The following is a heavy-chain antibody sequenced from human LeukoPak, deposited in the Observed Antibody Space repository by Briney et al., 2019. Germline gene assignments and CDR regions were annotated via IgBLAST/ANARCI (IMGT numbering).Heavy chain of an antibody. CDR2: IYYSGST. V-gene: IGHV4-31*11. J-gene: IGHJ5*02. CDR3: AAQDVNWFDP. CDR1: GGSFSGYY. Sequence: SETLSLTCAVYGGSFSGYYWSWIRQHPGKGLEWIGYIYYSGSTYYNPSLKSRVTISVDTSKNQFSLKLSSVTAADTAVYYCAAQDVNWFDPWGQGTLVTVSS. D-gene: IGHD2-15*01.